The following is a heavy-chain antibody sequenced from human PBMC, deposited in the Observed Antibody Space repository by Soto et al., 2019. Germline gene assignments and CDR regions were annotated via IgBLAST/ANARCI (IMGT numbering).Heavy chain of an antibody. D-gene: IGHD3-3*01. CDR1: GFTFSSYG. Sequence: GGSLRLSCAASGFTFSSYGMHWVRQAPGKGLEWVAVISYDGSNKYYADSVKGRFTISRDNSKNTLYLQMNSLRAEDTAVYYCAKDPLYYDFWSGLQYAGMDVWGQGTTVTVSS. V-gene: IGHV3-30*18. J-gene: IGHJ6*02. CDR3: AKDPLYYDFWSGLQYAGMDV. CDR2: ISYDGSNK.